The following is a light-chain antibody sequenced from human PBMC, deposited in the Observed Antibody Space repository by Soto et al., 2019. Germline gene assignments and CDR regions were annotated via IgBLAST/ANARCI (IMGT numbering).Light chain of an antibody. J-gene: IGKJ2*03. CDR3: LHDAVFPYS. CDR2: GIS. V-gene: IGKV1-6*01. CDR1: QAIRND. Sequence: AIQMTQSPSSLSASVGDTVTFTSRASQAIRNDLGWFQQRPGKPPKLLIYGISILQTGVPSRFSGSGSGTDFTLTISGLQPEDFATYYCLHDAVFPYSFGQGTRLEI.